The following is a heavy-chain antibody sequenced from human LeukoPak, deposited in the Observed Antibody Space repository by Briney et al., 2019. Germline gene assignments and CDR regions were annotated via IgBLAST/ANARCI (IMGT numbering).Heavy chain of an antibody. Sequence: SETLSLTCTVSGGSISSGTYYWGWIRQPPRKGLEWIGRIYYSGSTYYNPSLKSRVTISVDTSKNQFSLKLSSVTAADTAVYYCARRYYYDSSGYYSHWGQGTLVTVSS. CDR3: ARRYYYDSSGYYSH. CDR1: GGSISSGTYY. J-gene: IGHJ4*02. D-gene: IGHD3-22*01. V-gene: IGHV4-39*01. CDR2: IYYSGST.